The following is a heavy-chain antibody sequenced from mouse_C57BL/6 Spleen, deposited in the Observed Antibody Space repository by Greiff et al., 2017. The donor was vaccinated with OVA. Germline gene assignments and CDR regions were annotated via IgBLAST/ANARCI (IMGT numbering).Heavy chain of an antibody. D-gene: IGHD1-1*01. Sequence: VQLQPPGAELVRPGSSVKLSCKASGYTFTSYWMHWVKQRPIQGLEWIGNIDPSDSETHYNQKFKDKATLTVDKSSSTAYMQLSSLTSEDSAVYYCAREVIRYFDVWGTGTTVTVSS. CDR1: GYTFTSYW. V-gene: IGHV1-52*01. J-gene: IGHJ1*03. CDR3: AREVIRYFDV. CDR2: IDPSDSET.